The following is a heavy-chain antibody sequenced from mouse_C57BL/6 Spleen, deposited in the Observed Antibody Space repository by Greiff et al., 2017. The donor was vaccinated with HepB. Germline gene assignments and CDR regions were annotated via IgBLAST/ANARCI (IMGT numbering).Heavy chain of an antibody. D-gene: IGHD1-1*01. J-gene: IGHJ2*01. CDR2: IDPSDSYT. V-gene: IGHV1-59*01. CDR3: ARRGGSSYSYYFDY. CDR1: GYTFTSYW. Sequence: VQLQQPGAELVRPGTSVKLSCKASGYTFTSYWMHWVKQRPGQGLEWIGVIDPSDSYTNYNQKFKGKATLTVDTSSSTAYMQLSSLTSEDSAVYYCARRGGSSYSYYFDYWGQGTTLTVSS.